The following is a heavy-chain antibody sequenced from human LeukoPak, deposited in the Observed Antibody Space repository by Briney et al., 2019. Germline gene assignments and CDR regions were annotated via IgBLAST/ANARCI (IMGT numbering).Heavy chain of an antibody. V-gene: IGHV1-46*01. D-gene: IGHD3/OR15-3a*01. CDR1: GYTFTRYN. CDR2: INPTGGST. J-gene: IGHJ4*02. CDR3: ARDTAGGWTSSDY. Sequence: ASVTVSFKASGYTFTRYNIHWLRQAPGQALEWMGLINPTGGSTGYAQKFQGRVTMTRDTSTTTGYMELSSLRSEDTAVYYCARDTAGGWTSSDYWGGGTLLTASS.